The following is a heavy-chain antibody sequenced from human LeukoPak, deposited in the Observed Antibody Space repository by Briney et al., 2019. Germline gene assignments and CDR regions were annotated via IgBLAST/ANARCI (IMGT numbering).Heavy chain of an antibody. CDR3: SRDPRLLDY. CDR1: GFTFDDYA. J-gene: IGHJ4*02. Sequence: GRSLRLPCAASGFTFDDYAMHWVRQAPGKGLEWVSGISWNSGSIGYADSVKGRFTISRDNAKNSLYLQMNSLRAEDTAVYYCSRDPRLLDYWGQGTLVTVSS. V-gene: IGHV3-9*01. CDR2: ISWNSGSI.